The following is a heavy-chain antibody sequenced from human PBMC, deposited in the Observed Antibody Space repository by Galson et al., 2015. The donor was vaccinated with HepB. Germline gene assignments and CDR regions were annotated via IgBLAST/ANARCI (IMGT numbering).Heavy chain of an antibody. CDR3: ARDEVLVGNFDY. CDR1: GGTFSSYA. D-gene: IGHD2-2*01. V-gene: IGHV1-69*13. J-gene: IGHJ4*02. CDR2: IIPIFGTA. Sequence: SVKVSCKASGGTFSSYAISWVRQAPGQGLEWMGGIIPIFGTANYAQKFQGRVTITADESTSTAYMELSGLRSEDTAVYYCARDEVLVGNFDYWGQGTLVTVSS.